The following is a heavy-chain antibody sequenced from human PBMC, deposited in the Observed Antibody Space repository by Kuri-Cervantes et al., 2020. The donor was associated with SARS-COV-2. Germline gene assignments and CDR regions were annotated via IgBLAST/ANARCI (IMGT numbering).Heavy chain of an antibody. D-gene: IGHD3-16*01. CDR2: IWYDGKNE. J-gene: IGHJ6*03. Sequence: GESLKISCAASGFTLSSYGMHWVRQAPGKGLEWVAVIWYDGKNEYYAGSVKGRFTISRDNSRNTVLLQMNILRAEDTAIYYCARGAANYYMDVWGTGTTVTVSS. CDR1: GFTLSSYG. CDR3: ARGAANYYMDV. V-gene: IGHV3-33*01.